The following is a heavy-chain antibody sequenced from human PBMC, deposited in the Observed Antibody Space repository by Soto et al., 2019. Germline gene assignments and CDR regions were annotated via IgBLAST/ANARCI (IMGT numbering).Heavy chain of an antibody. V-gene: IGHV1-69*01. Sequence: QVQLVQSGAEVKKAGSSVKVSCKVSGGTFSSYFINWVRQAPGQGLEWEGGIILVFGSASFAEKFQGRVTITADESTSTAYMELSSLRSDDTAVYYCARETPFAAAAYFFYGLDVWGQGTTVTVPS. CDR3: ARETPFAAAAYFFYGLDV. J-gene: IGHJ6*02. CDR1: GGTFSSYF. CDR2: IILVFGSA. D-gene: IGHD6-13*01.